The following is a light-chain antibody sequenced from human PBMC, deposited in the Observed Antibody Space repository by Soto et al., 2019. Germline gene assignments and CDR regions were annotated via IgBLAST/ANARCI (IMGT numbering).Light chain of an antibody. V-gene: IGLV2-18*02. Sequence: QSVLTQPPSVSGSPGQSVTISCTGSSSDVGSNNRVSWYQQPPGTAPKFIIYEVSNRPSGVPDRFPGSKSGNTASLTISGLQAEDEADYYCSSYISSSSSVVFGGGTQLTVL. CDR1: SSDVGSNNR. CDR3: SSYISSSSSVV. J-gene: IGLJ2*01. CDR2: EVS.